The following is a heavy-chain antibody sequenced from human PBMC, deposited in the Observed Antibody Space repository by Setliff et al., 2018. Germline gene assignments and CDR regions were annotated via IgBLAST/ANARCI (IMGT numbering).Heavy chain of an antibody. Sequence: ASVKVSCKASGYTFTNSGISWVRQAPGQGLEWMGWISAYNGNTNYAQKLQGRVTMTTDTSTSTAYMELRSLRADDTAVYYCARVGSSSWLHPDVYYYYGMDVWGQGTTVTVSS. CDR3: ARVGSSSWLHPDVYYYYGMDV. CDR1: GYTFTNSG. CDR2: ISAYNGNT. J-gene: IGHJ6*02. V-gene: IGHV1-18*01. D-gene: IGHD6-13*01.